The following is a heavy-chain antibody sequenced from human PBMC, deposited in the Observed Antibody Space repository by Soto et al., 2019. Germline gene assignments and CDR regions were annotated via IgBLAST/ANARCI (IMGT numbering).Heavy chain of an antibody. CDR2: IYWNSNRR. CDR3: GKDNTAGGLDY. CDR1: GFTINDYA. V-gene: IGHV3-9*01. Sequence: EVQLVESGGGLVQPGRSLTLSCAASGFTINDYAMHWVRQAPGKGLEWVSGIYWNSNRRDYADSVKGRFTISRDNAANTPDLHLNSLREEDKAFYYCGKDNTAGGLDYWGQGALV. D-gene: IGHD1-26*01. J-gene: IGHJ4*02.